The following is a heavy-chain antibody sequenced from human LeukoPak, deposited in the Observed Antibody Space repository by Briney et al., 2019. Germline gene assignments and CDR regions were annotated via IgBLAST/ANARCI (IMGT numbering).Heavy chain of an antibody. Sequence: PSETLSLTCTVSGGSISSSSYYWGWIRQPPGKGLEWIGSVSYKGVTYYGPSFRSRFAISIDTSRDQFSLSLASVTAADTAVYYCATLTMSGLGIISPASWGQGTLVTVSS. V-gene: IGHV4-39*01. CDR1: GGSISSSSYY. J-gene: IGHJ5*02. CDR3: ATLTMSGLGIISPAS. CDR2: VSYKGVT. D-gene: IGHD3/OR15-3a*01.